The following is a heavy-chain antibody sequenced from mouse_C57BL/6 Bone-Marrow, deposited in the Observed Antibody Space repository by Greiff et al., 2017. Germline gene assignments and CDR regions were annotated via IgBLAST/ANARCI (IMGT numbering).Heavy chain of an antibody. CDR1: GYTFTDYE. CDR3: TSRYYGSSYYFDY. CDR2: IDPETGGT. J-gene: IGHJ2*01. V-gene: IGHV1-15*01. Sequence: QVQLKQSGAELVRPGASVTLSCKASGYTFTDYEMHWVKQTPVHGLEWIGAIDPETGGTAYNQKFKGKAILTADTSSSTAYMELRSLTSEDSAVYYCTSRYYGSSYYFDYWGQGTTLTVSS. D-gene: IGHD1-1*01.